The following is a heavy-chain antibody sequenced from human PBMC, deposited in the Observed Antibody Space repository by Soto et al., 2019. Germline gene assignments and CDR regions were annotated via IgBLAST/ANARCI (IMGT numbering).Heavy chain of an antibody. Sequence: GHTGGSLRLSCVASGFNFDDSAMNWVRQVPGKGLEWVSGITWNSGHILYADSVKGRFTISRDNAKKSLYLELNSLRPEDTALYYCAKGRSSMIVVVLDYWGQGTPVTVSS. CDR1: GFNFDDSA. J-gene: IGHJ4*02. CDR2: ITWNSGHI. D-gene: IGHD3-22*01. V-gene: IGHV3-9*01. CDR3: AKGRSSMIVVVLDY.